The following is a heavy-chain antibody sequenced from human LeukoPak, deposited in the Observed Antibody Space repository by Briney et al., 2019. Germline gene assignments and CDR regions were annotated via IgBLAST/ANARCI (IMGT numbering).Heavy chain of an antibody. V-gene: IGHV1-18*01. D-gene: IGHD3-22*01. CDR3: ARVGGRGIVVVLGMDV. Sequence: ASVTVSCKASGYTFTSYGISWVRQPPGQGREGMGWSSAYNGNTNYAQKLQGRVTMPTDTSPSTAYMELRSLRSDGTAVYYCARVGGRGIVVVLGMDVWGQGTTVTVSS. J-gene: IGHJ6*02. CDR2: SSAYNGNT. CDR1: GYTFTSYG.